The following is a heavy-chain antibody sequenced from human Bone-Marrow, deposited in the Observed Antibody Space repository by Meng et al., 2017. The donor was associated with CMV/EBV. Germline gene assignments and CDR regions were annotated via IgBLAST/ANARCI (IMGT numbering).Heavy chain of an antibody. J-gene: IGHJ4*02. CDR1: GGIFRNYA. Sequence: SVKVSCKASGGIFRNYAINWVRQAPGQGLEWMGGVIPIFGQTNYAQNFQGRVTITTDESTSTAYMELRSLRSDDTAVYYCARGLPPESGSYFMDCDYWGQGTLVTVSS. CDR2: VIPIFGQT. V-gene: IGHV1-69*05. CDR3: ARGLPPESGSYFMDCDY. D-gene: IGHD1-26*01.